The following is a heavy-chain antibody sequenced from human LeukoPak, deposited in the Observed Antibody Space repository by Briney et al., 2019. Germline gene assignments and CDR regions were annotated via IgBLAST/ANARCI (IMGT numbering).Heavy chain of an antibody. J-gene: IGHJ4*02. CDR3: ARLSAVAGDRIRHFDY. CDR1: GHSISSYY. Sequence: SDTLSLTCTVSGHSISSYYWSWIRQPPGKGLEWIGYIYYSGSTNYNPSLKSRVPISVDTSKNQFSLKLSSVTAADTAVYYCARLSAVAGDRIRHFDYWGQGTLVTVSS. D-gene: IGHD6-19*01. V-gene: IGHV4-59*08. CDR2: IYYSGST.